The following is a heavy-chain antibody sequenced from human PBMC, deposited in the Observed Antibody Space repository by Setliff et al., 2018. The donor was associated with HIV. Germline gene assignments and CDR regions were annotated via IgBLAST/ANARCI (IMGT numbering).Heavy chain of an antibody. CDR3: ARAMSSSWYIDGFDI. Sequence: SETLSLTCTVSGGSMSTYYWSWIRQPPGKGLEWIGYIYTSGSTNYNPSLRSRVTISVDTSKNQFSLKLSSVTAADAAVYYCARAMSSSWYIDGFDIWGQGTVVTVS. V-gene: IGHV4-4*08. CDR1: GGSMSTYY. CDR2: IYTSGST. D-gene: IGHD6-13*01. J-gene: IGHJ3*02.